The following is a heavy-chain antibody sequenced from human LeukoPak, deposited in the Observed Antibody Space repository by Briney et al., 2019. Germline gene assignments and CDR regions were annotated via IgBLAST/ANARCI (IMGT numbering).Heavy chain of an antibody. CDR3: ARVGYCSSTSCYPGFTTNWFDP. D-gene: IGHD2-2*01. Sequence: SVKVSCKASGGTFGSYAISWVRQAPGQGLEWMGGIIPIFGTANYAQKFQGRVTITADESTSTAYMELSSLRSEDTAVYYCARVGYCSSTSCYPGFTTNWFDPWGQGTLVTVSS. J-gene: IGHJ5*02. V-gene: IGHV1-69*13. CDR2: IIPIFGTA. CDR1: GGTFGSYA.